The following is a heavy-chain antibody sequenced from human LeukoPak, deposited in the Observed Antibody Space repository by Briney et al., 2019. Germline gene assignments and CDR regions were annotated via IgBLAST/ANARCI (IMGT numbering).Heavy chain of an antibody. CDR2: IGIDSGNT. Sequence: GGSLRLSCAASGFTFSDYSMNWVRQAPGKGLEWISYIGIDSGNTNYADSVKGRFTISGDKAKNSLYLQMNSLRVEDTAVYYCARNWNGALDPWGQGTLVTVSS. D-gene: IGHD1-1*01. J-gene: IGHJ5*02. CDR3: ARNWNGALDP. CDR1: GFTFSDYS. V-gene: IGHV3-48*01.